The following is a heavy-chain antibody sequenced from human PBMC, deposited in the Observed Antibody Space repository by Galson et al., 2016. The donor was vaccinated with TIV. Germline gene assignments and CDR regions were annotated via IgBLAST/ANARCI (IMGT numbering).Heavy chain of an antibody. CDR1: GGSISSYY. D-gene: IGHD2/OR15-2a*01. Sequence: SETLSLTCTVSGGSISSYYWSWIRQPPGKELEWIGFIHHSGSTNYKPSLKSRVTVSVDTSKNQFSLQLRSATAADTAVYYCARVMSATLSFFDLWGRGTLVTVSS. CDR2: IHHSGST. J-gene: IGHJ2*01. CDR3: ARVMSATLSFFDL. V-gene: IGHV4-59*01.